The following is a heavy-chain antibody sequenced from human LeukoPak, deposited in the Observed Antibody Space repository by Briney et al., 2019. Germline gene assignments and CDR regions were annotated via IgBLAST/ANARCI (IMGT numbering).Heavy chain of an antibody. CDR1: RYTFAGYF. D-gene: IGHD1-26*01. CDR2: INPNSGGT. Sequence: ASVKVSCKASRYTFAGYFMHWVRQAPGQGLEWMGWINPNSGGTNYAQKFQGRVTMTGDTSISTAYMELSRLTSDDTAVYYCARGRGSYSLDYWGQGTLVTVSS. CDR3: ARGRGSYSLDY. J-gene: IGHJ4*02. V-gene: IGHV1-2*02.